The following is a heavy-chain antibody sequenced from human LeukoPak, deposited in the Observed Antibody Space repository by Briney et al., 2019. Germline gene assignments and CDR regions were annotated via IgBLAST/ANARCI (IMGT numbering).Heavy chain of an antibody. Sequence: ASVKVSCQASGYTFTEYHLHWVRQAPGQGLGWMGYINPNSGGTNYAQKFQGRVAMTSDTSFSTVYMELSRLRSDDTAVYYCTRGGSPPFHYWGQGTLVTVSS. CDR3: TRGGSPPFHY. J-gene: IGHJ4*02. CDR2: INPNSGGT. D-gene: IGHD2-15*01. V-gene: IGHV1-2*02. CDR1: GYTFTEYH.